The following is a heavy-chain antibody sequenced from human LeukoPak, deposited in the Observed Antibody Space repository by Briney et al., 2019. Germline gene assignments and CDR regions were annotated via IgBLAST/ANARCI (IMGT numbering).Heavy chain of an antibody. D-gene: IGHD3-16*02. Sequence: PGGSLRLSCAASGFTFSSYSMNWVRQAPGKGLEWVSYISSSSSTIYYADSVKGRFTISRDNAKNSLYLQMNSLRDEDTAVYYCAGARRDDYVWGSYRFGAFDIWGRGTMVTVSS. CDR2: ISSSSSTI. V-gene: IGHV3-48*02. CDR1: GFTFSSYS. CDR3: AGARRDDYVWGSYRFGAFDI. J-gene: IGHJ3*02.